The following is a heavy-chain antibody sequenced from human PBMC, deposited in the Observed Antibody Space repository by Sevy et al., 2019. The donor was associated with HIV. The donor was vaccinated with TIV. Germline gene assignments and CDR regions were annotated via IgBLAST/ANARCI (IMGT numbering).Heavy chain of an antibody. D-gene: IGHD2-15*01. Sequence: ASVKVSCKASGYRFTSYYLHWVRQAPGQGLEWMGISNPSGGGTTYAQRFQGRVTMTRDTSTSTVYMELSSLRAEDTAVYYCARGSGGSGFRAWFDPWGQGTLVTVSS. CDR3: ARGSGGSGFRAWFDP. CDR2: SNPSGGGT. J-gene: IGHJ5*02. V-gene: IGHV1-46*01. CDR1: GYRFTSYY.